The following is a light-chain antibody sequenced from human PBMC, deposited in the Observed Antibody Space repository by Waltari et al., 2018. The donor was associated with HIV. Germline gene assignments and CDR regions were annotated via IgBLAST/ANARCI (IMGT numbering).Light chain of an antibody. CDR3: FSTNSGGNQGL. CDR2: EGS. Sequence: SHELTQPPSVSVSPGQAARITCSGDALPYRYVYWYQQKSGQAPVLVIHEGSRRPSGIPERISGSTTGTMATLTISGAQVEDEADNYCFSTNSGGNQGLFGGGTKLIVL. J-gene: IGLJ2*01. CDR1: ALPYRY. V-gene: IGLV3-10*01.